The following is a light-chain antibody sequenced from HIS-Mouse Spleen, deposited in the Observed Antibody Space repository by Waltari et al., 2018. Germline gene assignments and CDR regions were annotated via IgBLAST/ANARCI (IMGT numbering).Light chain of an antibody. CDR3: CSYAGSSTYV. CDR1: SSDVGSYNL. V-gene: IGLV2-23*01. J-gene: IGLJ1*01. Sequence: QSALTQPASVSGSPGQSITISCPGTSSDVGSYNLVSWYQQHPGKAPKHTIYEGRTRPSGGSHRCSGSKSGNTASLTICGLQADDEADYSCCSYAGSSTYVFGTGTKVTVL. CDR2: EGR.